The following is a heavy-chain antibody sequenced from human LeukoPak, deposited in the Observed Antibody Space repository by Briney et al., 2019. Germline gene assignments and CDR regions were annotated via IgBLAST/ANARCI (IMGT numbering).Heavy chain of an antibody. CDR3: ARDQGQYYYYYMDV. J-gene: IGHJ6*03. V-gene: IGHV4-4*08. CDR1: GGSISSYY. Sequence: SETLSLTCTVSGGSISSYYWSWIRQPPGKGLEWIGRIYTSGSTNYNPSLKSRVTISVDTSKNQFSLKLSSVTAADTAVYYCARDQGQYYYYYMDVWGKGTTVTVSS. CDR2: IYTSGST.